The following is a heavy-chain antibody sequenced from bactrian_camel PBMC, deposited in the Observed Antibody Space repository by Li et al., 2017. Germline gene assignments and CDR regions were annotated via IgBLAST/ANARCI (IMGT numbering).Heavy chain of an antibody. CDR2: IYSDGDNT. J-gene: IGHJ4*01. V-gene: IGHV3S2*01. Sequence: VQLVESGGGSVQAGGSLRLSCAASGFAFDSAAMSWVRQAPGKGLEWVSSIYSDGDNTYYDDSVKGRFTISTDNAKNTVYLQLNSLKTEDTAMYYCAADLVTGGNWRSIDHWSYWGQGTQVTVS. CDR1: GFAFDSAA. CDR3: AADLVTGGNWRSIDHWSY. D-gene: IGHD7*01.